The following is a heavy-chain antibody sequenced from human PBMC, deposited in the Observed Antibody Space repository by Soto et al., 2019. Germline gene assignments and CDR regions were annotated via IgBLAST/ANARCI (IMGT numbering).Heavy chain of an antibody. D-gene: IGHD5-18*01. CDR1: GGSISSGGYY. V-gene: IGHV4-31*03. CDR2: IYYSGST. CDR3: ARDPGYSYGFGY. Sequence: PSETLSLTCTVSGGSISSGGYYWSWIRQHPGKGLEWIGYIYYSGSTYYNPSLKSRVTISVDASKNQFSLKLSSVTAADTAVYYCARDPGYSYGFGYWGQGTLVTVSS. J-gene: IGHJ4*02.